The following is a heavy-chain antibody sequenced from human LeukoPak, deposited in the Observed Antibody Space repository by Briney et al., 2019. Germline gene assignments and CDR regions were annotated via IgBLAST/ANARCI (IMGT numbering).Heavy chain of an antibody. J-gene: IGHJ5*02. V-gene: IGHV4-4*07. D-gene: IGHD3-3*01. Sequence: SETLSLTCTVSGGSISSYYWSWIRQPAGKGLEWIGRIYTSGSTNYNPSLKSRVTMSVDTSKNQFSLKLSSVTAADTAVYYCARDFLTIFGVDPFDPWGQGTPVTVSS. CDR3: ARDFLTIFGVDPFDP. CDR1: GGSISSYY. CDR2: IYTSGST.